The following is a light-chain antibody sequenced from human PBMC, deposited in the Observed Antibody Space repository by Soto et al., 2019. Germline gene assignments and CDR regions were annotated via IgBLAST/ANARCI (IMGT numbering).Light chain of an antibody. CDR2: GAS. J-gene: IGKJ4*01. V-gene: IGKV3-20*01. CDR3: QQYGSSPQLT. CDR1: QSVSRSY. Sequence: EIVLTQSPGTLSLSPGERATLDCRASQSVSRSYLAWYQPKPGQAPRLLLYGASSRATGIPDRFSGSGSGTDFTLTISRLEPEDFAVYYCQQYGSSPQLTFGGGTKVDIK.